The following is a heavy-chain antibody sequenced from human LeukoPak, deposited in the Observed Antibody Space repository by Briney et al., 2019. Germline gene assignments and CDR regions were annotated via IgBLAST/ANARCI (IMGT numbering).Heavy chain of an antibody. J-gene: IGHJ6*02. V-gene: IGHV3-7*01. Sequence: PGGSLRLSRAASGFTFSSYWMSWVHQAPGKGLEWVANIKQDGSEKYYVDSVKGRFTISRDNAKNSLYLQMNSLRAEDTAVYYCARDHLLDTAMVLEYVYYYGMDVWGQGTTVTVSS. CDR2: IKQDGSEK. D-gene: IGHD5-18*01. CDR3: ARDHLLDTAMVLEYVYYYGMDV. CDR1: GFTFSSYW.